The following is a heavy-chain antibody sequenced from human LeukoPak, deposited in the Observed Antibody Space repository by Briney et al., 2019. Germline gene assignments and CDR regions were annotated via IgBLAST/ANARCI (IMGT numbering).Heavy chain of an antibody. CDR1: GHTFSFYS. CDR3: AKEYGYDYNYFYSMDV. V-gene: IGHV3-48*01. Sequence: GGSLRLSCAASGHTFSFYSMNWVRRAPGKGLEWVSYISSFSGTINYAESVKGRFTISRDNAKNSLYLQMNSLRAEDTAVYFCAKEYGYDYNYFYSMDVWGKGTTVTISS. D-gene: IGHD1-1*01. J-gene: IGHJ6*03. CDR2: ISSFSGTI.